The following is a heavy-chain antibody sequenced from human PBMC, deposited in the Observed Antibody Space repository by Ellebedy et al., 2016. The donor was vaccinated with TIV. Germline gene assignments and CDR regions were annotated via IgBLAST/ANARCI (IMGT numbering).Heavy chain of an antibody. Sequence: AASVKVSCKGSGYTFIDYDINWVRQATGQGLEYLGWMKPSSGNTGYAQKFQGRVTMTRNTSTSTAYMELSSLRSEDTAVYYCAVGLFDPWGQGTLVTVSS. CDR1: GYTFIDYD. D-gene: IGHD3-10*01. CDR2: MKPSSGNT. V-gene: IGHV1-8*01. CDR3: AVGLFDP. J-gene: IGHJ5*02.